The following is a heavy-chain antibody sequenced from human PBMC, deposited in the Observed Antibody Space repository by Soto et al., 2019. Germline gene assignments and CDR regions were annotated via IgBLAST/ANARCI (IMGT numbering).Heavy chain of an antibody. CDR1: GFTFSSYG. V-gene: IGHV3-33*01. J-gene: IGHJ6*02. CDR3: ARDRANDFWSGFVKNYYYYYGMDV. D-gene: IGHD3-3*01. CDR2: IWYDGSNK. Sequence: QVQLVESGGGVVQPGRSLRLSCAASGFTFSSYGMHWVRQAPGKGLEWVAVIWYDGSNKYYADSVKGRLTISRDNSKNTLYLQMNSLSAEDTAVYYCARDRANDFWSGFVKNYYYYYGMDVWGQGTTVTVSS.